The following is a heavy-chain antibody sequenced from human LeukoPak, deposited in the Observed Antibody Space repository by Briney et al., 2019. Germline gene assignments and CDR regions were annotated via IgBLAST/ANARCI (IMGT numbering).Heavy chain of an antibody. V-gene: IGHV3-23*01. CDR1: GFTYISYV. CDR2: ISGSGGST. J-gene: IGHJ4*02. Sequence: PGGPLRLSCAASGFTYISYVMSWVRQAPGKGLEWVSGISGSGGSTYYADSVKGRFTISRDNSKNTLYLQMNSLRAEDTAVYYCAKALRAYYFDYWGQGTLVTVSS. CDR3: AKALRAYYFDY.